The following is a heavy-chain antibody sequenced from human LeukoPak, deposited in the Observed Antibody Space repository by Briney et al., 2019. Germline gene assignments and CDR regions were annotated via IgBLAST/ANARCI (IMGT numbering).Heavy chain of an antibody. Sequence: PSETLSLTCIVSGGSVSSGSYYWSWIRQPPGKRLEWIGYIYYSGSTNYNPSLKSRVSISVDTSKNQFSLKLSSVTAADTAVYYCARRSSSWSAGWFDPWGQGTLVTVSS. V-gene: IGHV4-61*01. CDR2: IYYSGST. CDR1: GGSVSSGSYY. J-gene: IGHJ5*02. D-gene: IGHD6-13*01. CDR3: ARRSSSWSAGWFDP.